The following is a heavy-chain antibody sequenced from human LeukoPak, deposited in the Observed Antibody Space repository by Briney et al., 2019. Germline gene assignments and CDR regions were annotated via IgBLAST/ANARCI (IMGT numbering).Heavy chain of an antibody. CDR3: ARDLYDILTGYSPPGGG. D-gene: IGHD3-9*01. CDR1: GFTFSSYS. Sequence: GGSLRLSCAASGFTFSSYSMNWVRQAPGKGLEWVAVIWYDGSNKYYADSVKGRFTISRDNSKNTLYLQMNSLRAEDTAVYYCARDLYDILTGYSPPGGGWGQGTLVTVSS. CDR2: IWYDGSNK. J-gene: IGHJ4*02. V-gene: IGHV3-33*08.